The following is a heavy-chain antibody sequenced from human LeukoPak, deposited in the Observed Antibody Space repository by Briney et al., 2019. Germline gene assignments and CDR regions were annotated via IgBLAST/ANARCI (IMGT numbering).Heavy chain of an antibody. CDR3: ARMATGAAGGALDV. V-gene: IGHV3-64*02. CDR1: GFTLRPYA. Sequence: TGGSLRLSCAASGFTLRPYAMHWVRQAPGKGLEYVACISGDGGTISYPDSVKGRFAISRDNSKNTVYLQMGRLRTEDMGVYYCARMATGAAGGALDVWGQGTTVIVS. J-gene: IGHJ6*02. D-gene: IGHD1-1*01. CDR2: ISGDGGTI.